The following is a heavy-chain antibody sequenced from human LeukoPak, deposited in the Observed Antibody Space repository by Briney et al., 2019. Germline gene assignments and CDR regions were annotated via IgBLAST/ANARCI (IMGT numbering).Heavy chain of an antibody. J-gene: IGHJ4*03. Sequence: SETLPLTCAVSGGSFSRYYWSWIRQSPGKGLEWIAEINHRGDTNYNPSVKSRVTISVDTSKNQFSLKVRSLSAADTAVYYCARGATISETGYFDFWGQGTLVTVSS. CDR3: ARGATISETGYFDF. V-gene: IGHV4-34*01. D-gene: IGHD5-24*01. CDR1: GGSFSRYY. CDR2: INHRGDT.